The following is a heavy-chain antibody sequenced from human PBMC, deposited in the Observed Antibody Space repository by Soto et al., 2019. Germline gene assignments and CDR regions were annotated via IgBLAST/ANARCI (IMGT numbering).Heavy chain of an antibody. J-gene: IGHJ4*02. CDR1: GGSISSYY. V-gene: IGHV4-59*01. Sequence: PSETLSLTCTVSGGSISSYYWSWIRQPPGKGLERIGNIYYSGSTNYKPSLKSRVTISVDTSKNQFSLKLTSVTAADTAVYYCASSAPDYYYDSSGFENWGQGALVTVSS. CDR3: ASSAPDYYYDSSGFEN. D-gene: IGHD3-22*01. CDR2: IYYSGST.